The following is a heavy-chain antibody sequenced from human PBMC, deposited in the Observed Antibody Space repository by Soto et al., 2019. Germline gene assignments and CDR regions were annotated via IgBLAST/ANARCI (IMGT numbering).Heavy chain of an antibody. CDR1: GFSLTPGKMV. Sequence: QVTLKESGPALVKPTETLTLTCTASGFSLTPGKMVVSWIRQPPGKALEWLAHIFSDNERSYSTSLQGRLTISKHTSGSQVVLSMTNVDPVDTATYYCARMNVDSYQFYYAMDVW. CDR2: IFSDNER. V-gene: IGHV2-26*01. CDR3: ARMNVDSYQFYYAMDV. D-gene: IGHD4-17*01. J-gene: IGHJ6*01.